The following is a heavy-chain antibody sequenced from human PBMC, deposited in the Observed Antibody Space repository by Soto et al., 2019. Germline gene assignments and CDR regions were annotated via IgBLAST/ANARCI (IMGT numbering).Heavy chain of an antibody. D-gene: IGHD6-19*01. Sequence: EVQLLESGGGVVQPGGSLRLSCVASGFNFTKFAMAWVRQAPGEGLEWVSGISCCGGSKSYADSVKGRFSIARDDSKNTLSLQMNSLRVEDTAQYYCAQAEGEQWLVPHLYDWGQGTLYTVS. CDR2: ISCCGGSK. J-gene: IGHJ4*02. V-gene: IGHV3-23*01. CDR1: GFNFTKFA. CDR3: AQAEGEQWLVPHLYD.